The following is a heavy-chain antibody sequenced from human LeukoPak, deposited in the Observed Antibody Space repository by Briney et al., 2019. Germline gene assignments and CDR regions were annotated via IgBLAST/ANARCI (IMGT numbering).Heavy chain of an antibody. V-gene: IGHV3-30-3*01. J-gene: IGHJ4*02. Sequence: PGGSLRLSCAASGFTFSSYAMHWVRQAPGKGLEWVAVISYDGSNKYYADSVKGRFTISKDNAKSTLELQMNSLRAEDTAVYYCARAGGGFDYWGQGTLVTVSS. CDR2: ISYDGSNK. CDR1: GFTFSSYA. CDR3: ARAGGGFDY. D-gene: IGHD3-10*01.